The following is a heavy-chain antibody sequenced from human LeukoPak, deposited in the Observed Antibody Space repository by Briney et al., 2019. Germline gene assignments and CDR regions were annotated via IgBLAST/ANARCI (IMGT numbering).Heavy chain of an antibody. Sequence: SVKVSCKASGGTFSSYAISWVRQAPGQGLEWMGGIIPIFGTANYAQKFQGRVTITADESTSTAYMELSSLRSEDTAVYYCARALVNYDILTGLSDYWGQGTLVTVPS. CDR1: GGTFSSYA. J-gene: IGHJ4*02. CDR3: ARALVNYDILTGLSDY. V-gene: IGHV1-69*13. CDR2: IIPIFGTA. D-gene: IGHD3-9*01.